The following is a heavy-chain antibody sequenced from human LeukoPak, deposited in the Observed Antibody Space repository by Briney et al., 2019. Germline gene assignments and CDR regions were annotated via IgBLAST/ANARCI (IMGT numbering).Heavy chain of an antibody. CDR2: INHSGST. CDR3: AGAIGYCSGGSCYAGRAFDY. Sequence: PSETLSLICAVYGGSFSGYYWSWIRQPPGKGLEWIGEINHSGSTNYNPSLKSRVTISVDTSKNQFSLKLSSVTAADTAVYYCAGAIGYCSGGSCYAGRAFDYWGQGTLVTVSS. J-gene: IGHJ4*02. V-gene: IGHV4-34*01. D-gene: IGHD2-15*01. CDR1: GGSFSGYY.